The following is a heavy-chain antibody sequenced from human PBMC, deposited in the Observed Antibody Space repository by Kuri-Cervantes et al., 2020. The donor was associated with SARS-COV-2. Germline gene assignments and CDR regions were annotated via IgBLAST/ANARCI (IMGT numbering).Heavy chain of an antibody. CDR1: GGSISSGDYY. V-gene: IGHV4-39*07. CDR3: ARVGRAGPFDY. CDR2: IYHSGST. Sequence: GSLRLSCTVSGGSISSGDYYWGWIRQPPGKGLEWIGSIYHSGSTYYNPSLKSRVTISVDTSKNQFSLKLSSVTAADTAVYYCARVGRAGPFDYWGQGTLVTVSS. J-gene: IGHJ4*02. D-gene: IGHD6-13*01.